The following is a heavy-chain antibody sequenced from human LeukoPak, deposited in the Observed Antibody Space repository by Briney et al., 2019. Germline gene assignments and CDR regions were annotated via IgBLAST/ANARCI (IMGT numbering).Heavy chain of an antibody. D-gene: IGHD6-13*01. J-gene: IGHJ4*02. V-gene: IGHV1-69*13. CDR3: ARSDSSSWLPRDY. Sequence: ASVRVSCKASGGTFSSYAISWVRQAPGQGLEWMGGIIPIFGTANYAQKFQGRVTITADESTSTAYMELSSLRSEDTAVYYCARSDSSSWLPRDYWGQGTLVTVSS. CDR1: GGTFSSYA. CDR2: IIPIFGTA.